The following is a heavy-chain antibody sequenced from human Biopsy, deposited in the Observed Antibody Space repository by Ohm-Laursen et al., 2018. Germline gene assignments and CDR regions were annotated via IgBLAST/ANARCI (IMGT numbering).Heavy chain of an antibody. Sequence: ASVKVSCKVSGGTFSNSAISWVRQAPGQGLEWMGWISPYNDKTSYPPKLQDRVTMTTNTSTNTAHMELRSLRSDDTAVYYCARVFCTSTTCYGLLDNWGQGTVVTVSS. J-gene: IGHJ4*02. D-gene: IGHD2/OR15-2a*01. CDR3: ARVFCTSTTCYGLLDN. CDR2: ISPYNDKT. CDR1: GGTFSNSA. V-gene: IGHV1-18*01.